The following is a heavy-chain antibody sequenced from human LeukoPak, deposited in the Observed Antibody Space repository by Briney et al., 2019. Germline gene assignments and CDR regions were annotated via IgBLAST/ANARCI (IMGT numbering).Heavy chain of an antibody. D-gene: IGHD2-15*01. CDR3: TKWGCSGGNCYPFDY. CDR2: VSGVSNRT. CDR1: GFTFSRYA. V-gene: IGHV3-23*01. Sequence: GGSLRHSCAASGFTFSRYAMAWVRQAPGKGLEWVSAVSGVSNRTYYADSVKGRFTISRDNSKNTLYLQMNSLRAEDTAVYYCTKWGCSGGNCYPFDYWGQGTLVTVSS. J-gene: IGHJ4*02.